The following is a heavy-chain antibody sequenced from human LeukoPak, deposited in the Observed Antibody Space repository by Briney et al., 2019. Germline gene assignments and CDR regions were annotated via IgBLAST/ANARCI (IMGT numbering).Heavy chain of an antibody. CDR2: TYYRSKWYN. CDR1: GDSVSSNSAA. CDR3: ARDSVGERPFWKLELRSYFDY. V-gene: IGHV6-1*01. Sequence: SQTLSLTCAISGDSVSSNSAAWNWIRQSPSRGLECLGRTYYRSKWYNDYAVSVKSRITINPDTSKNQFSLQLNSVTPEDTAVYYCARDSVGERPFWKLELRSYFDYWGQGTLVTVSS. J-gene: IGHJ4*02. D-gene: IGHD1-7*01.